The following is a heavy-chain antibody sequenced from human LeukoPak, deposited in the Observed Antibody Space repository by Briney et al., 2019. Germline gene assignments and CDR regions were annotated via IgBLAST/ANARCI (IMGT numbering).Heavy chain of an antibody. Sequence: SETLSLTCTVSGGPISSYYWSWIRQPPGKGLEWIGYIYYSGSTNYNPSLKSRVTISVDTSKNQFSLKLSSVTAADTAVYYCARISGSYWNYFDYWGQGTLVTVSS. J-gene: IGHJ4*02. CDR1: GGPISSYY. V-gene: IGHV4-59*01. CDR2: IYYSGST. CDR3: ARISGSYWNYFDY. D-gene: IGHD1-26*01.